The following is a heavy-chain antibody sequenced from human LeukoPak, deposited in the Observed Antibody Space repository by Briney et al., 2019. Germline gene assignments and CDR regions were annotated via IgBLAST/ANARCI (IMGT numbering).Heavy chain of an antibody. J-gene: IGHJ4*02. D-gene: IGHD6-19*01. CDR2: INHSGST. V-gene: IGHV4-34*01. CDR3: ARGRGSSGWPFDY. CDR1: GGSFSGYH. Sequence: SETLSLTCAVYGGSFSGYHWSWIRQPPGKGLEWIGEINHSGSTNYNPSLKSRVTISVDTSKNQFSLKLSSVTAADMAVYYCARGRGSSGWPFDYWGQGTLVTVSS.